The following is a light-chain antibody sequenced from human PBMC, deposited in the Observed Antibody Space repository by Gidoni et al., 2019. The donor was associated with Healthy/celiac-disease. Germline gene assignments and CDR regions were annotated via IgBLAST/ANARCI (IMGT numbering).Light chain of an antibody. V-gene: IGKV1-17*01. Sequence: TQSPSSLSASVGDRVTITCRASQGIRHDLGWYQQKPGKAPKRLIYAASSLQSGVPSRFSGSGSGTEFTLTISSLQPEDFATYYCLRHNSYPWTFGQGTKVEIK. CDR1: QGIRHD. CDR3: LRHNSYPWT. J-gene: IGKJ1*01. CDR2: AAS.